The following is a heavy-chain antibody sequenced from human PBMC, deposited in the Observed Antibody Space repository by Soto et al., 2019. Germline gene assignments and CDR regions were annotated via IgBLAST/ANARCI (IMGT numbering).Heavy chain of an antibody. CDR2: ILYDGTNK. V-gene: IGHV3-30*18. D-gene: IGHD6-19*01. CDR3: AKPTVPFGRTVVAGPFDN. J-gene: IGHJ4*02. CDR1: GFTFSSFG. Sequence: PGGSLRLSCAASGFTFSSFGMHWVRQAPGKGLEWVAAILYDGTNKYYADSVKGRLTISRDNSKNTLYLQMNSLRAEDTAVFYCAKPTVPFGRTVVAGPFDNWGQGTPVTVS.